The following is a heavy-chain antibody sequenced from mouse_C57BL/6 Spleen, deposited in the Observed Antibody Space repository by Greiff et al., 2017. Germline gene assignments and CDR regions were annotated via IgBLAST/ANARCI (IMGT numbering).Heavy chain of an antibody. CDR2: IHPNSGST. D-gene: IGHD2-2*01. Sequence: QVHVKQPGAELVKPGASVKLSCKASGYTFTSYWMHWVKQRPGQGLEWIGMIHPNSGSTNYNEKFKSKATLTVDKSSSTAYMQLSSLTSEDSAVYYCAGYDYAMDYWGQGTSVTVSS. CDR3: AGYDYAMDY. V-gene: IGHV1-64*01. J-gene: IGHJ4*01. CDR1: GYTFTSYW.